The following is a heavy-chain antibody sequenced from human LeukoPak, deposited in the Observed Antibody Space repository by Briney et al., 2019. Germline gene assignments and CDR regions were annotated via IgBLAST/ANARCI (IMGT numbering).Heavy chain of an antibody. CDR1: GFTFSSYA. V-gene: IGHV3-23*01. CDR2: ISGSGTST. J-gene: IGHJ6*02. CDR3: AKDLVVAVMIGHYYFYGMDV. D-gene: IGHD2-2*01. Sequence: GGSLRLSCAASGFTFSSYAMSWVRQAPGKGLEWVSGISGSGTSTYYGDSVKGRFSISRDNSKNTLYLQLNSLRAEDTAMYYCAKDLVVAVMIGHYYFYGMDVWGQGTTVTVSS.